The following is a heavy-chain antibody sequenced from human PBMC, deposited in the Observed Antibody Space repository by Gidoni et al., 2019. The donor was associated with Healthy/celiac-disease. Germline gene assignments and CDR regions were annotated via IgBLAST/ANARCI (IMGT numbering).Heavy chain of an antibody. CDR3: AKDLLGYGDAFDI. J-gene: IGHJ3*02. V-gene: IGHV3-23*01. Sequence: EVQLLESGGGFVQPGGALRLSCAASGLTFSSYAMSWVRQAPGKGLEWGSAIRGSGGSTYYADSVKGRFTISRDNSKNTLYLQMNSLRAEDTAVYYCAKDLLGYGDAFDIWGQGTMVTVSS. CDR1: GLTFSSYA. CDR2: IRGSGGST. D-gene: IGHD5-12*01.